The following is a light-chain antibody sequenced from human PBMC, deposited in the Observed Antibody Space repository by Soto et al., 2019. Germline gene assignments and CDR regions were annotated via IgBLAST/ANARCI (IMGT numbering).Light chain of an antibody. CDR2: DAS. V-gene: IGKV3-20*01. CDR3: QQCATAPLT. CDR1: QTVSKNY. J-gene: IGKJ1*01. Sequence: EIVLTQSPGTLSLSPGERATLSCRASQTVSKNYLAWYQHKPGQPPRLLIYDASDRATGVPDRFSGSGSGTDFTLTISSLEPEDSAVYYCQQCATAPLTFGQGTKVELK.